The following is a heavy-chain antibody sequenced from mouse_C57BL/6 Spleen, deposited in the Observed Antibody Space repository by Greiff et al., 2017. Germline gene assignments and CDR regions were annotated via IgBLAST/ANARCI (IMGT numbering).Heavy chain of an antibody. CDR1: GFTFSDYY. D-gene: IGHD1-1*01. J-gene: IGHJ1*03. V-gene: IGHV5-16*01. CDR3: ARDGRGYFDV. Sequence: EVKLMESEGGLVQPGSSMILSCTASGFTFSDYYMAWVRQVPEKGLEWVANINYDGSSTYYLDSLKSRFIISRDNAKNILYLQMSSLKSEDTATYYCARDGRGYFDVWGTGTTVTVSS. CDR2: INYDGSST.